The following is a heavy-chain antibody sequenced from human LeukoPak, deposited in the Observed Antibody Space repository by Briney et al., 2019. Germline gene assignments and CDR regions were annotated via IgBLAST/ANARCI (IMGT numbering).Heavy chain of an antibody. D-gene: IGHD3-10*01. CDR3: ARVAKHFRGGLSFYYMDV. CDR2: IYYSGST. Sequence: SETLSLTCTVSGGSLTNYYWSWIRQPPGKGLDWIGHIYYSGSTNYNPSLKSRVTISLDTSKNQFSLKVISVTAADTAVYYCARVAKHFRGGLSFYYMDVWGKGTTVTTSS. V-gene: IGHV4-59*01. CDR1: GGSLTNYY. J-gene: IGHJ6*03.